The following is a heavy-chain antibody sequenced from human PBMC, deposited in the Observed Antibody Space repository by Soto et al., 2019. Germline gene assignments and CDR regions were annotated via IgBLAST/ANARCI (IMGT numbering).Heavy chain of an antibody. V-gene: IGHV1-18*04. J-gene: IGHJ6*02. CDR3: ARGVYYDSSGSRNYHYYGMNV. CDR2: ISPYDGNR. CDR1: GYTFSSYG. D-gene: IGHD3-9*01. Sequence: QAQLMQSGAEVKRPGASVKVSCRSSGYTFSSYGISWVRQAPGQGLEWLGWISPYDGNRNYAQTLQGRVYMTTDTSANTAYMELRSLRVDDTAKYYCARGVYYDSSGSRNYHYYGMNVWGQGTTVTVSS.